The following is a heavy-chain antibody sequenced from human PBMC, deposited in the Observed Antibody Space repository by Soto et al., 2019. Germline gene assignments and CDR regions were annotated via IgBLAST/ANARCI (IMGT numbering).Heavy chain of an antibody. J-gene: IGHJ4*02. CDR3: TTPGYSSGWYDIPDY. CDR2: IRSKGTSSAT. V-gene: IGHV3-73*02. CDR1: GFTFSGSA. D-gene: IGHD6-19*01. Sequence: EVQLVESGGGLVQPGGSLKLSCAASGFTFSGSAMTWVRRASGKGREGVGRIRSKGTSSATAYAAWVKGGFTISRDDSKNTAYLQMNSLKTEDTAVYYGTTPGYSSGWYDIPDYWGQGTLVTVSS.